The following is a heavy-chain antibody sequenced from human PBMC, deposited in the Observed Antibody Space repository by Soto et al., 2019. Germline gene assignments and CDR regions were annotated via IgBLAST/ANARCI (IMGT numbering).Heavy chain of an antibody. CDR3: TRLGGAGYCSGRSCYSNYYYGMDG. J-gene: IGHJ6*02. Sequence: EVQLVESGGGLVQPGGSLKLSCAASGFTFSGSAMHWVRQASGKGLEWVGRIRSKANSYATASAASVKGRFTISRDYSKNRGYLQMNSLKTEDTAVYYCTRLGGAGYCSGRSCYSNYYYGMDGWGQGTTVTVSS. CDR2: IRSKANSYAT. V-gene: IGHV3-73*02. D-gene: IGHD2-15*01. CDR1: GFTFSGSA.